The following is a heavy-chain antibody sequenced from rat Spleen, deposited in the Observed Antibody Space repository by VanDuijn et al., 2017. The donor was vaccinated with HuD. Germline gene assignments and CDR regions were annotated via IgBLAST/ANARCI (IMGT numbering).Heavy chain of an antibody. J-gene: IGHJ3*01. D-gene: IGHD1-12*03. Sequence: EVQLVESGGGLVQPGRSLKLSCAASGFTYSNYVMAWFRQAPTKGLEWVASISYGDSYGHSSTYYRDSVKGRFTVSRDNAKSTLSMQMDSLMSEDTATYHCTRGWLSPYNWFAYWGQGTLVTVSS. V-gene: IGHV5-29*01. CDR2: ISYGDSYGHSST. CDR3: TRGWLSPYNWFAY. CDR1: GFTYSNYV.